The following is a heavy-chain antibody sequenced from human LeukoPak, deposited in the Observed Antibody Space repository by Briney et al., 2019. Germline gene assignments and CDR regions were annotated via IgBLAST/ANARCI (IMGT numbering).Heavy chain of an antibody. J-gene: IGHJ4*02. CDR2: ISSSGSTI. D-gene: IGHD3-10*02. Sequence: GGSLRLSCAASGFTFSDYYMSWIRQAPGKGLEWVSYISSSGSTIYYADSVKGRFTISRDNSKNTLYLQMNSLRAEDTAVYYCAKDVFGDHMIFDYWGQGTLVTVSS. CDR3: AKDVFGDHMIFDY. V-gene: IGHV3-11*04. CDR1: GFTFSDYY.